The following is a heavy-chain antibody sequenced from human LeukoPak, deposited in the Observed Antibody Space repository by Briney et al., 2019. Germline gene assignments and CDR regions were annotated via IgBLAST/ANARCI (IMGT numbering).Heavy chain of an antibody. V-gene: IGHV3-30*18. CDR1: GFTFSSYG. Sequence: PGGSLRLSCAASGFTFSSYGMHWVRQAPGKGLEWVAVISYDGSNKYYADSVKGRFTISRDNSKNTLYLQMNSLRAEDTAVYYCAKDTGYSSSWFYYYGMDVWGQGTTVTVSS. J-gene: IGHJ6*02. CDR3: AKDTGYSSSWFYYYGMDV. CDR2: ISYDGSNK. D-gene: IGHD6-13*01.